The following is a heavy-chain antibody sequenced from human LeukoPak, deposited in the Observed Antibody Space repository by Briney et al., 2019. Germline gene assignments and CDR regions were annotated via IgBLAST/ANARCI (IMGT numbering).Heavy chain of an antibody. CDR1: NGSISTHF. J-gene: IGHJ4*02. CDR3: ARHGDYYFDY. D-gene: IGHD3-3*01. V-gene: IGHV4-59*08. CDR2: ISYSGTT. Sequence: SETLSLTCTVSNGSISTHFWSWIRQPPGKGLEWIGYISYSGTTHFNPSLKSRVTMSVDTSKKQFSLRLSSVTAADSAVYYCARHGDYYFDYWGQGTLVTVSS.